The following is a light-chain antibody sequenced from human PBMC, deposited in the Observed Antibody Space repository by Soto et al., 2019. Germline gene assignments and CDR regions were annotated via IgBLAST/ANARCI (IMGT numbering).Light chain of an antibody. CDR1: SSNIGSNY. CDR2: RNN. Sequence: QSALTQPPSASGTPGQRVTISCSGSSSNIGSNYVYWYQQLPGTAPKLLIYRNNQRPSGVPDRFSGSKSGTSASLAISGLRSEDEADYYCAAWDDSLSGSAVFGGGTKLTVL. V-gene: IGLV1-47*01. J-gene: IGLJ2*01. CDR3: AAWDDSLSGSAV.